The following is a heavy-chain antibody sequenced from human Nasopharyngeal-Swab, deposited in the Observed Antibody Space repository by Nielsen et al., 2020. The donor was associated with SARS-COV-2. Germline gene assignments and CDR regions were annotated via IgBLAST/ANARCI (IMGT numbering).Heavy chain of an antibody. V-gene: IGHV3-74*01. CDR1: GFVFSNFW. CDR2: INSDGTVA. J-gene: IGHJ6*02. Sequence: PGGSLRLSCAASGFVFSNFWMHWVRQAPGKGPVWVSRINSDGTVANYADSVKGRFTISRDNAKNTLYLQLNSLRAEDTGVYYCARVGDYYGPDSYRYSMDVWGQGTTVTVSS. CDR3: ARVGDYYGPDSYRYSMDV. D-gene: IGHD3-10*01.